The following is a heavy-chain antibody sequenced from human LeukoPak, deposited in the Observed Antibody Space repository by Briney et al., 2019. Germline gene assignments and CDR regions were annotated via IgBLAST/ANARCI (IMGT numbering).Heavy chain of an antibody. J-gene: IGHJ3*01. Sequence: GGSLRLSCAASAFNFSSYSMNWVRQAPGKGLEWVSYISSSSSTLYYADSVKDRFTISRDNAKNSLYLQMNSLRAEDTAVYYCASPPYSSGWGQGTMVTVSS. D-gene: IGHD6-19*01. CDR2: ISSSSSTL. CDR3: ASPPYSSG. V-gene: IGHV3-48*01. CDR1: AFNFSSYS.